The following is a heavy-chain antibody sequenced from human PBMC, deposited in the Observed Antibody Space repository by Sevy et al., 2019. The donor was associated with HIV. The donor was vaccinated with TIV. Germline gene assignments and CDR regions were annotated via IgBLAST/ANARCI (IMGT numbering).Heavy chain of an antibody. D-gene: IGHD6-13*01. CDR2: IYPGDSDT. J-gene: IGHJ4*02. Sequence: GGSLRLSCKGSGYSFTSYWIGWVRQMPGKGLEWMGIIYPGDSDTRYSPSFQGQVTISADKSISTDYLQWSSLKAADTAMYYYARRLYSSSTQQSQYSFDYWGQGTLVTVSS. CDR3: ARRLYSSSTQQSQYSFDY. V-gene: IGHV5-51*01. CDR1: GYSFTSYW.